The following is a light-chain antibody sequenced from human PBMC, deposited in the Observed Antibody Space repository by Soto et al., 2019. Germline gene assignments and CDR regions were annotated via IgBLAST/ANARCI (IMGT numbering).Light chain of an antibody. CDR1: QSISSW. V-gene: IGKV1-5*01. Sequence: DSQMTQSRSTLSASVGNRVTITCRASQSISSWLAWYQQKPGKAPKLLIYDASSLKSGVPSRFSGSGSGTEFTLTISSLQPDDFATYYCQQYKTYSYTFGQGTKLEIK. J-gene: IGKJ2*01. CDR2: DAS. CDR3: QQYKTYSYT.